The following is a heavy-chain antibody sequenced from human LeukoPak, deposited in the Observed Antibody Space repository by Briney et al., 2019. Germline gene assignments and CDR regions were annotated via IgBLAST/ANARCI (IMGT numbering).Heavy chain of an antibody. D-gene: IGHD3-22*01. Sequence: SETLSLTCTVSGGSISSYYWSWLRQAPGKGLEWIGYIYYSGSTNYNPSLKSRVTISVDTSKNQFSLKLSSVTAADTAVYYCARGSGYYSYYFDYWGQGTLVTVSS. CDR1: GGSISSYY. V-gene: IGHV4-59*08. J-gene: IGHJ4*02. CDR3: ARGSGYYSYYFDY. CDR2: IYYSGST.